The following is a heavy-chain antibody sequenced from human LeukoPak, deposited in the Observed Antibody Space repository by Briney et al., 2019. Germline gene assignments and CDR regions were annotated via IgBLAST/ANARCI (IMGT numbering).Heavy chain of an antibody. D-gene: IGHD3-9*01. CDR1: GDSVSNYY. J-gene: IGHJ4*02. V-gene: IGHV4-59*02. CDR3: ARKRSFDL. Sequence: PSDTLSLTCTVSGDSVSNYYWSWIRQPPGKRLEWIGCIYYNESDTYNHSLKSRVTISLDTSKNQFFLKLSSVTAADTAVYYCARKRSFDLWGQGTLVTVSS. CDR2: IYYNESD.